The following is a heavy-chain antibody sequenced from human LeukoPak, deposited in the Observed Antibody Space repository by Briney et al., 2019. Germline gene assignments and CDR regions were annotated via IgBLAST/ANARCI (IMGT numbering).Heavy chain of an antibody. CDR2: INPHSGNT. Sequence: ASVKVSCKTSGYTFNIFAITWMRQAPGQGLEWMGWINPHSGNTNSAQKVKGRVTLTTDTSTRTAYMELRSLRSDDTAMYYCATGEAFTGSFDFWGQGTVVAVSS. CDR3: ATGEAFTGSFDF. V-gene: IGHV1-18*01. J-gene: IGHJ4*02. D-gene: IGHD3-10*01. CDR1: GYTFNIFA.